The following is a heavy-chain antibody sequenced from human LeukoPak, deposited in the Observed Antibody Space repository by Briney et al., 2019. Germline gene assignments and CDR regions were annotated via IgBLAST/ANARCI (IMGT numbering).Heavy chain of an antibody. CDR3: AHRPDSSSWDYYFDY. D-gene: IGHD6-13*01. V-gene: IGHV2-5*02. CDR2: IYWDDDK. CDR1: GFSLSSSGVA. Sequence: SGPTLVKPTQTLTLTCTFSGFSLSSSGVAVGWIRQPPGKALEWLALIYWDDDKRYSPSLKSRLTITKDTSKNQVILTMTNMDPGDTATYYCAHRPDSSSWDYYFDYWGQGTLVTVSS. J-gene: IGHJ4*02.